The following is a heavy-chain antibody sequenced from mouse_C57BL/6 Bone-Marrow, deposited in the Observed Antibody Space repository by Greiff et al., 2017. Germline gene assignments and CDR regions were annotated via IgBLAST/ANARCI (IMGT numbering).Heavy chain of an antibody. Sequence: VQLQQSGAELVRPGSSVKLSCKASGYTFTSYWMHWVKQRPIQGLEWIGNIDPADSETHYNQKFKDKATLTLDKSSSTAYLQLSSLTSEDSAVYYCARGYGSSYEFAYWGQGTLVTVSA. J-gene: IGHJ3*01. CDR2: IDPADSET. CDR3: ARGYGSSYEFAY. CDR1: GYTFTSYW. D-gene: IGHD1-1*01. V-gene: IGHV1-52*01.